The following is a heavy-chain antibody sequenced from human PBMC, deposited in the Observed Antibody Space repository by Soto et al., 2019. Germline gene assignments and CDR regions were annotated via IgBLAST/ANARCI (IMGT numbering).Heavy chain of an antibody. CDR1: GGSIRPPDW. Sequence: SGARSLIANVAGGSIRPPDWWSCVRQTREKGLDWIGEISLSGTPNYNPSLKSRVSISVDKSNNQFSLKLYSVTAADTAVYYCARVTSFLGSEGAYLVSWFHPWGQGTLVTVFS. CDR2: ISLSGTP. J-gene: IGHJ5*02. V-gene: IGHV4-4*02. D-gene: IGHD5-12*01. CDR3: ARVTSFLGSEGAYLVSWFHP.